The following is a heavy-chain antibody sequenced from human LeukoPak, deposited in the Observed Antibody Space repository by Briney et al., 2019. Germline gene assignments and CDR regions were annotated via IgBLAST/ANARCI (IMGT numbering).Heavy chain of an antibody. CDR3: ARETAAPVNWFDP. J-gene: IGHJ5*02. V-gene: IGHV1-2*06. CDR1: GYTFTGYY. D-gene: IGHD6-6*01. CDR2: INPNSGGA. Sequence: GASVKVSCKASGYTFTGYYMHWVRQAPGQGLEWMGRINPNSGGANYAQKFQGRVTMTRDTSISTAYMELSRLRSDDTAVYYCARETAAPVNWFDPWGQGTLVTVSS.